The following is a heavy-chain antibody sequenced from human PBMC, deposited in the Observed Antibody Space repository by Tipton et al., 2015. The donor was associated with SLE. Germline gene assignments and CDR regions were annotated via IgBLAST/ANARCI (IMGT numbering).Heavy chain of an antibody. CDR1: GGSISSSSYY. CDR3: ARERAGVWGSYRHHDAFDI. V-gene: IGHV4-39*07. Sequence: TLSLTCTVSGGSISSSSYYWGWIRQPPGKGLEWIGSIYYSGSTYYNPSLKSRVTISVDTSKNQFSLKLTSVTAADTAVYYCARERAGVWGSYRHHDAFDIWGQGTMVTVSS. J-gene: IGHJ3*02. CDR2: IYYSGST. D-gene: IGHD3-16*02.